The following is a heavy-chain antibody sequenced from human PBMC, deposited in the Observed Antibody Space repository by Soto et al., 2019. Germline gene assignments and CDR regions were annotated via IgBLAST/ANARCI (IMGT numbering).Heavy chain of an antibody. D-gene: IGHD1-26*01. Sequence: GGSLRLSCAASGFTFSRYNMNWVRQAPGKGLEWLSYITSSSSTIYYADSVKGRVTISRDNAKNSLDLQMNSLRDEDTAVYYCAGLSAEVGYWYFDLWGRGTLVTVSS. CDR3: AGLSAEVGYWYFDL. J-gene: IGHJ2*01. CDR2: ITSSSSTI. V-gene: IGHV3-48*02. CDR1: GFTFSRYN.